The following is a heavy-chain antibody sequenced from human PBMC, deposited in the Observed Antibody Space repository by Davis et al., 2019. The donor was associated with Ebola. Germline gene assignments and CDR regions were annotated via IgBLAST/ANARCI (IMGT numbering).Heavy chain of an antibody. CDR1: GYIFTNYG. J-gene: IGHJ4*02. V-gene: IGHV1-18*04. Sequence: ASVKVSCKASGYIFTNYGVSWVRQAPGQGLEWMGWISAYNGNTNYAQKLQGRVTMTTDTSTSTAYMELRSLRSDDTAVYYCARDRYSDGSGYFFEQSHWGQGTLVTVSS. D-gene: IGHD3-22*01. CDR3: ARDRYSDGSGYFFEQSH. CDR2: ISAYNGNT.